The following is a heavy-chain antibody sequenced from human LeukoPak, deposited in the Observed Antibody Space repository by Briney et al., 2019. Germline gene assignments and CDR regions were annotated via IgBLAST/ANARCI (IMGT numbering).Heavy chain of an antibody. J-gene: IGHJ4*02. D-gene: IGHD4-11*01. Sequence: GGSLRLSCAASGFTFSSYAMSWVRQAPGKGLEWVSAISGSGGSTYYADSVKGRFTISRDNSKNTLYLQMNGLRAEDTAVYYCVKDGTWIFNYNFDYWGQGTLVTVSA. V-gene: IGHV3-23*01. CDR1: GFTFSSYA. CDR3: VKDGTWIFNYNFDY. CDR2: ISGSGGST.